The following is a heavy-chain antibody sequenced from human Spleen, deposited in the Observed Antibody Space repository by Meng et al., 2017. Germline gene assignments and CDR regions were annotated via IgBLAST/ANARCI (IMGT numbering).Heavy chain of an antibody. CDR2: ISAHSGEK. D-gene: IGHD5-24*01. Sequence: ASVKVSCKASGYTCSSYGISWVRQAPGQGLEWMGWISAHSGEKNYVQEFQGRVTMTTDTSTSTAYMELRSLESDDTAVYYYARHGQMDTIQNWYDPWGQGTLVTVSS. V-gene: IGHV1-18*01. J-gene: IGHJ5*02. CDR1: GYTCSSYG. CDR3: ARHGQMDTIQNWYDP.